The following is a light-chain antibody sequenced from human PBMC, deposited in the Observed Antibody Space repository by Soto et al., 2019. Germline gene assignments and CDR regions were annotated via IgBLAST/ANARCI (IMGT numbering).Light chain of an antibody. CDR3: HQSYGTPLT. CDR2: AAS. Sequence: DMEMTQSPSSLSASVGDRVTITCRASQSISNYLNWYQHKPGKVPKLLIYAASILQSGVPTRFCGSVSGTDFTLTINSLQPEDFATYYCHQSYGTPLTFGGGTKIEIK. V-gene: IGKV1-39*01. CDR1: QSISNY. J-gene: IGKJ4*01.